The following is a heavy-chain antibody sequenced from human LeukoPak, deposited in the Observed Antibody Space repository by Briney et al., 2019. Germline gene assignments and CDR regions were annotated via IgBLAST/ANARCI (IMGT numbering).Heavy chain of an antibody. J-gene: IGHJ4*02. CDR2: IKSKGDGATT. D-gene: IGHD5-18*01. V-gene: IGHV3-15*01. CDR1: GFTFSSYS. Sequence: GGSLRLSCAASGFTFSSYSMSWVRQAPGKGLEWVGRIKSKGDGATTDYAGAVKGRFTISRDDSKNMVYLQMNSLKTEDTAVYYCSTHRYTLGNYWGQGTLVTVSS. CDR3: STHRYTLGNY.